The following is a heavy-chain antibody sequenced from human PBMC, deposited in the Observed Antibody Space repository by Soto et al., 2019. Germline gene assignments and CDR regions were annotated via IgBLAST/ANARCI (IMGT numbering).Heavy chain of an antibody. V-gene: IGHV4-39*01. CDR3: ARHGGWAPRD. CDR1: GDSISSSHHY. J-gene: IGHJ4*02. Sequence: QLQLQESGPGLVKPSETLSLTCTVSGDSISSSHHYWAWVRQPPGKGLEWIVSTYYRGSTFYSPSLRGRVTTSVDTSTNQLSLKLKSVTAADTAVYFCARHGGWAPRDWGQGTLVTVSS. CDR2: TYYRGST. D-gene: IGHD3-16*01.